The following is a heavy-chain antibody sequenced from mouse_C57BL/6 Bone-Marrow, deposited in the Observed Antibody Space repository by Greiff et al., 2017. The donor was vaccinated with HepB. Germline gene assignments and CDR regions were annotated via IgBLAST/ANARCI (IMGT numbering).Heavy chain of an antibody. CDR1: GFSFNTYA. CDR2: IRSKSNNYAT. J-gene: IGHJ4*01. CDR3: VRLWLRRDYAMDY. V-gene: IGHV10-1*01. Sequence: EVNLVESGGGLVQPKGSLKLSCAASGFSFNTYAMNWVRQAPGKGLEWVARIRSKSNNYATYYADSVKDRFTISRDDSESMLYLQMNNLKTEDTAMYYCVRLWLRRDYAMDYWGQGTSVTVSS. D-gene: IGHD2-2*01.